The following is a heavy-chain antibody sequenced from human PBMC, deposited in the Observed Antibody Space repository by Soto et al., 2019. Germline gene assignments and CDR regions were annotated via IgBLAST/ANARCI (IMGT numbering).Heavy chain of an antibody. Sequence: QITLKESGPTLVRPTQTLTLTRSFSGFSLNTGGEAVGWIRQPPGKALEWLALIHWNNDKHYTPSLKTRLTVTRDTSKSQVVLTMTNMDPVDTGTYYCAHGPCRIAVPGTRAFDVWGQGTLVTVSS. J-gene: IGHJ3*01. CDR3: AHGPCRIAVPGTRAFDV. V-gene: IGHV2-5*01. CDR2: IHWNNDK. D-gene: IGHD6-19*01. CDR1: GFSLNTGGEA.